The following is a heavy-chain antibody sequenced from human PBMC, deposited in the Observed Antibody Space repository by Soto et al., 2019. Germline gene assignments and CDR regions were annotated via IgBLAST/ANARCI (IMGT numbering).Heavy chain of an antibody. CDR1: GYTFTGYD. Sequence: GASVKVSCKASGYTFTGYDINWVRQATGQGLEWMGWMNPNSGNTGYAQKFQGRVTMTRNTSISTAYMELSSLRSEDTAVYYCARPRGLEWLSYRPDAFDIWGQGTMVTVSS. CDR3: ARPRGLEWLSYRPDAFDI. D-gene: IGHD3-3*01. J-gene: IGHJ3*02. V-gene: IGHV1-8*01. CDR2: MNPNSGNT.